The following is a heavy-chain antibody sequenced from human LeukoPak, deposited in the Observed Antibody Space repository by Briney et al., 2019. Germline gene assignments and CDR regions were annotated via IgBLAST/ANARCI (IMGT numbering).Heavy chain of an antibody. Sequence: SVKVSCKASGGTLSSYAISWVRQAPGQGLEWMGEIIPIFGTANYAQKFQGRVTITADESTSTAYMELSSLRSEDTAVYYCARGSTSSSWGAFDIWGQGTMVTVSS. CDR2: IIPIFGTA. CDR3: ARGSTSSSWGAFDI. CDR1: GGTLSSYA. J-gene: IGHJ3*02. D-gene: IGHD6-13*01. V-gene: IGHV1-69*01.